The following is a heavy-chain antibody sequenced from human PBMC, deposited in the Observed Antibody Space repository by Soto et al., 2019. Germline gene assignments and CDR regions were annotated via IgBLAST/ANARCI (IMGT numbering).Heavy chain of an antibody. V-gene: IGHV3-23*01. CDR1: GLTFSTYA. CDR2: IGGSGTGGRT. Sequence: EVHLLESGGDLVQPGGSLRLSCTASGLTFSTYAMSWVRQAPGKGLEWVSAIGGSGTGGRTYYADSVKGRFTISRDNSKNTVYLQMNSLRADDTAVYYCARDGPIQQLGQSYQFWGQGTLVTVSS. D-gene: IGHD4-4*01. J-gene: IGHJ1*01. CDR3: ARDGPIQQLGQSYQF.